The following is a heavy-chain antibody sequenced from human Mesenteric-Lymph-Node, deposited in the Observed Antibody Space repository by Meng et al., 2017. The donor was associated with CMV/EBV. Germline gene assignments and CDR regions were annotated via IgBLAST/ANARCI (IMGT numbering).Heavy chain of an antibody. CDR1: GFTFSSYW. Sequence: GESLKISCAASGFTFSSYWMHWVRQAPGKGLVWVSRINSDGSSTSYADSVKGRFTISRDNAKNTLYLQMNSLRAEDTAVYYCARDQCSSTSCYKYFQHWARAPWSPSPQ. V-gene: IGHV3-74*01. J-gene: IGHJ1*01. CDR2: INSDGSST. D-gene: IGHD2-2*02. CDR3: ARDQCSSTSCYKYFQH.